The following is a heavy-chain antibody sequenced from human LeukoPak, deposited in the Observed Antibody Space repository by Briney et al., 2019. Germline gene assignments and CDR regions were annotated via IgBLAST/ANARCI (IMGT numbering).Heavy chain of an antibody. CDR3: AKDQRDDILTGYYDYYFDY. V-gene: IGHV3-30*18. J-gene: IGHJ4*02. CDR2: ISYDGSNK. CDR1: GFTFSSYG. D-gene: IGHD3-9*01. Sequence: PGRSLRLSCAASGFTFSSYGMHWVRQAPGKGLEWVAVISYDGSNKYYADSVKGRFTISRDNSKNTLYLQMNSLRAEDTAVYYCAKDQRDDILTGYYDYYFDYWGQGTLVTVS.